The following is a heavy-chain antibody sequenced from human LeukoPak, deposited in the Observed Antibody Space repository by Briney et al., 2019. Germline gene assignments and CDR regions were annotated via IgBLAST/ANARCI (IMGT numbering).Heavy chain of an antibody. V-gene: IGHV4-38-2*02. D-gene: IGHD3-22*01. CDR2: IHQSGST. CDR1: GYSISSDYY. J-gene: IGHJ2*01. CDR3: ARQKMYYYSSSGFFPWYFDL. Sequence: SETPSLTCTVSGYSISSDYYWAWIRQPPGKGLEWIATIHQSGSTYYNPSLKSRVTISLDTSKNLFFLRLTSVTAADTAVYYCARQKMYYYSSSGFFPWYFDLWGRGTLVTVSS.